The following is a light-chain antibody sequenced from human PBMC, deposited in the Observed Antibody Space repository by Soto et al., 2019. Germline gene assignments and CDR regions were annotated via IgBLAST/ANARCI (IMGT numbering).Light chain of an antibody. V-gene: IGLV2-14*01. Sequence: QSVLTQPASVSGSPGQSITISCTGTSSDVGGYNYVSWYQQHPGKAPKLMIYDVSNRPSGVSNRFSGSKSGNTASLTISGLQAEDEAEYYCVSYTTFSSYVFGTGTKLTVL. CDR1: SSDVGGYNY. J-gene: IGLJ1*01. CDR3: VSYTTFSSYV. CDR2: DVS.